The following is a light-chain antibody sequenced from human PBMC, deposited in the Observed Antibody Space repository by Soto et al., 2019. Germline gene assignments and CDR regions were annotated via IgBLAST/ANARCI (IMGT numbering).Light chain of an antibody. J-gene: IGLJ2*01. CDR1: SSNIGAGYD. CDR3: LSFDSSLSVV. Sequence: QSVLTQPPSVSGAPGQRVTISCTGSSSNIGAGYDVHWYQQLPGRAPKLLIYGNTNRPSGVPDRFSGSKSGTSASLAITGXXAXDEADYYCLSFDSSLSVVFGGGTQLTVL. CDR2: GNT. V-gene: IGLV1-40*01.